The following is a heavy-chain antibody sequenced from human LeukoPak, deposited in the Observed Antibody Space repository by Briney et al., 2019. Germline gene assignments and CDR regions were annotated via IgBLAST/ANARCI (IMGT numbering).Heavy chain of an antibody. CDR1: GGSISSGSYY. D-gene: IGHD6-13*01. CDR3: ARVIAAAGTGYDY. CDR2: IYTSGST. V-gene: IGHV4-61*02. Sequence: SQTLSLTCTVSGGSISSGSYYWSWIRQPAGKGLEWIGRIYTSGSTNYNPSLKSRVTISVDTSKNQFSLKLSSVTAADTAVYYCARVIAAAGTGYDYWGQGTLVTVSS. J-gene: IGHJ4*02.